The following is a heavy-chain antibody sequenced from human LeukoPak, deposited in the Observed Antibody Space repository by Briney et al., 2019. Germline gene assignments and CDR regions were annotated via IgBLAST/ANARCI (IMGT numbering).Heavy chain of an antibody. J-gene: IGHJ5*02. CDR2: ISGSGGST. D-gene: IGHD3-3*01. CDR3: AKDSASGSVYYDFWSPRFDP. Sequence: GGSLRLSCAASGFTFSSYAMSWVRQAPGKGPEWVSAISGSGGSTYYADSVKGRFTISRDNSKNTLYLQMNGLRAEDTAVYYCAKDSASGSVYYDFWSPRFDPWGQGTLVTVSS. CDR1: GFTFSSYA. V-gene: IGHV3-23*01.